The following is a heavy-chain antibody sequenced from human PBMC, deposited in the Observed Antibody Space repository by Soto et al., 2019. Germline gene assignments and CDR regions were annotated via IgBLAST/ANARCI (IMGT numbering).Heavy chain of an antibody. CDR2: IYYSGST. CDR1: GGSISSGGYY. D-gene: IGHD4-17*01. CDR3: ARDVHYGDYKYGMDV. Sequence: SETLSLTCTVSGGSISSGGYYWSWIRQHPGKGLEWIGYIYYSGSTYYNPSLKSRVTISVDTSKNQFSLKLSSVTAADTAVYYCARDVHYGDYKYGMDVWGQGTTATVSS. J-gene: IGHJ6*02. V-gene: IGHV4-31*03.